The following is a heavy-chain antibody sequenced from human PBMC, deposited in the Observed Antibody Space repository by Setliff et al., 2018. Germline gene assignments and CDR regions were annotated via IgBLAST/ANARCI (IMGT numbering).Heavy chain of an antibody. Sequence: RLSCAASGFTFSSYSMNWVRQAPGKGLEWVSYISSSSSTIYYADSVKGRFTISRDNAKNSLYLQMNSLRAEDTAVYYCARDRGSGSYFLRYFDYWGRGTLVTVSS. CDR2: ISSSSSTI. CDR1: GFTFSSYS. D-gene: IGHD1-26*01. J-gene: IGHJ4*02. CDR3: ARDRGSGSYFLRYFDY. V-gene: IGHV3-48*01.